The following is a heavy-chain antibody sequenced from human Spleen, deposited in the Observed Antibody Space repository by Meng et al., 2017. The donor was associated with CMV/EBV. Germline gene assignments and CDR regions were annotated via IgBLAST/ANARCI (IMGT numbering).Heavy chain of an antibody. CDR2: IHDSGNT. CDR3: ARYCSSTSCNTPEFDP. V-gene: IGHV4-34*01. Sequence: SETLSLTCAVYGGSFSGYYWSWIRQPPGKGLEWIGYIHDSGNTYYNPSLKSRVPISAVTSKNQFSLRLSSVTGADTAVYYCARYCSSTSCNTPEFDPSGQGTLVTVSS. CDR1: GGSFSGYY. D-gene: IGHD2-2*01. J-gene: IGHJ5*02.